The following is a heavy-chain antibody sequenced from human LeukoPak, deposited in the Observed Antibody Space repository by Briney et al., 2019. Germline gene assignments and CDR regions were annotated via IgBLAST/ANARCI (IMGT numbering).Heavy chain of an antibody. Sequence: GRSLRLSCAASGFTFSSHAMHWVRQAPDKGLEWVAVISYDGSNKYYADSVKGRFTISRDNSKNTLYLQMNSLRAEDTAVYYCASGIAAAGTGYYFDYWGQGTLVTVSS. V-gene: IGHV3-30-3*01. CDR3: ASGIAAAGTGYYFDY. D-gene: IGHD6-13*01. CDR2: ISYDGSNK. J-gene: IGHJ4*02. CDR1: GFTFSSHA.